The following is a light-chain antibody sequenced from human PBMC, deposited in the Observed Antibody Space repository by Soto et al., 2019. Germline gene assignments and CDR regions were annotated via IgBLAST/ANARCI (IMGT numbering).Light chain of an antibody. CDR3: QQDARASRT. CDR1: QRVSLSY. CDR2: DSS. Sequence: IVLTQSPDSLSFSPGERVTLSCRASQRVSLSYLVWYQQKPGQAPRLLIYDSSTRASGVPDRFDGGGSGKDFTLTITSLEPEESAAYYSQQDARASRTFGQGIKVEI. V-gene: IGKV3-20*01. J-gene: IGKJ1*01.